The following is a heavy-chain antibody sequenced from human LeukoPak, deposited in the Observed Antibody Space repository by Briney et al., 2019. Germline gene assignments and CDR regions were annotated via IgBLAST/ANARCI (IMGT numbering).Heavy chain of an antibody. CDR2: ISSSSSYI. J-gene: IGHJ4*02. CDR1: GFTFSSYS. D-gene: IGHD6-13*01. Sequence: GGSLRLSCAASGFTFSSYSMNWVRQAPGKGLEWVSSISSSSSYIYYADSVKGRFTISRDNAKNSLYLQMNSLRAEDTAVYYCARGRLGYSSSWHVDYWGQGTLVTVSS. V-gene: IGHV3-21*01. CDR3: ARGRLGYSSSWHVDY.